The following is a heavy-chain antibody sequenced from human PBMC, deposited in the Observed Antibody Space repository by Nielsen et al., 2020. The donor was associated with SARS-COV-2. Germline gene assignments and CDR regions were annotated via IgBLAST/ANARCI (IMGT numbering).Heavy chain of an antibody. J-gene: IGHJ4*02. V-gene: IGHV1-8*01. Sequence: ASVKVSCKASGYTFTSYDINWVRQATGQGLEWMGWMNPNSGNTGYAQKFQGRVTMTRDTSISTAYMELSRLRSDDTAVYYCARVARDYGDGWGQGTLVTVSS. CDR3: ARVARDYGDG. CDR1: GYTFTSYD. CDR2: MNPNSGNT.